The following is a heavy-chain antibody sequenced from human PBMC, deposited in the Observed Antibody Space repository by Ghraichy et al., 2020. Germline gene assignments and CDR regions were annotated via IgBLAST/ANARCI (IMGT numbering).Heavy chain of an antibody. J-gene: IGHJ6*02. V-gene: IGHV1-69*13. CDR2: IIPIFGTA. CDR3: ASYFGPTIFGVVIIDYYYYGMDV. D-gene: IGHD3-3*01. Sequence: SVKVSCKASGGTFSSYAISWVRQAPGQGLEWMGGIIPIFGTANYAQKFQGRVTITADESTSTAYMELSSLRSEDTAVYYCASYFGPTIFGVVIIDYYYYGMDVWGQGTTVTVSS. CDR1: GGTFSSYA.